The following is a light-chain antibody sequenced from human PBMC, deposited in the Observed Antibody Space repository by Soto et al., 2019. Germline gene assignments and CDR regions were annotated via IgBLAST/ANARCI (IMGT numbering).Light chain of an antibody. CDR1: QSVSSSY. V-gene: IGKV3-20*01. CDR3: QQYGSSRWT. J-gene: IGKJ1*01. Sequence: EIVLTQSPGTLSLSPGERATLSCRASQSVSSSYLAWYQQKPGQTPRLLIYGASSRATGIPDRFSGSGSGTDFPLPISRMEPEDFAGYYCQQYGSSRWTVGQGTKVEIK. CDR2: GAS.